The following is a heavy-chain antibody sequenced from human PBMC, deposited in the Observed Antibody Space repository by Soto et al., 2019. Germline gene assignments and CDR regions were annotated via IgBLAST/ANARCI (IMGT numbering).Heavy chain of an antibody. Sequence: EVQLVESGGGLVQPGGSLRLSCAASGFTVSSNYMSWVRQAPGKGLEWVSVIYSGGSTYYADSVKGRFTISRHNSKNTLYLQMNSLRAEDTAVYYCARVPSYSSSWYFDYWGQGTLVTVSS. J-gene: IGHJ4*02. D-gene: IGHD6-13*01. CDR2: IYSGGST. V-gene: IGHV3-53*04. CDR1: GFTVSSNY. CDR3: ARVPSYSSSWYFDY.